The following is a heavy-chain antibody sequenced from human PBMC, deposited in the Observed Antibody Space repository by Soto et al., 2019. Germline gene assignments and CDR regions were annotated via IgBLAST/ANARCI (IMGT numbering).Heavy chain of an antibody. CDR2: MNPNSGNT. D-gene: IGHD6-6*01. CDR3: ARAPSIAARLSNCYYYYYMDV. V-gene: IGHV1-8*01. Sequence: ASVKVSCKASGYTFTSYDINWVRQATGQGLEWMGWMNPNSGNTGYAQKFQGRVTMTRNTSISTAYMELSSLRSEDTAVYYCARAPSIAARLSNCYYYYYMDVWGKGTTVTVSS. CDR1: GYTFTSYD. J-gene: IGHJ6*03.